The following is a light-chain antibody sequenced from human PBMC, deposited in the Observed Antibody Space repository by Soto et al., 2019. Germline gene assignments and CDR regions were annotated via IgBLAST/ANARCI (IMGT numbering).Light chain of an antibody. CDR1: SSDVGSYGL. J-gene: IGLJ2*01. CDR2: EAT. CDR3: SSYTSVTIVV. Sequence: QSVLTQPASVSGSPGQSITISCTGTSSDVGSYGLVSWYQQHPGKAPQLIIYEATKRPSGVSPRFSGSKSGNTASLTISGLQDEDEADYYCSSYTSVTIVVFGGGTKLTVL. V-gene: IGLV2-14*02.